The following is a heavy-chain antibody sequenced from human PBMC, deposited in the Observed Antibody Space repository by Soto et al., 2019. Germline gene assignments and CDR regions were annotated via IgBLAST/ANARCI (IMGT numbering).Heavy chain of an antibody. J-gene: IGHJ4*02. V-gene: IGHV2-5*02. Sequence: QITLKESGPTLVKPTQTLTLTCTFSGFSLSTYGEGVAWIRQPPGKALEWLALIYWDDDMRYSPSLRNRLTVAKDTSKNQVVVTMTNVDPMDTGRYFCGHIGLTSLGDSWGQGIAVTVAS. D-gene: IGHD2-2*01. CDR2: IYWDDDM. CDR3: GHIGLTSLGDS. CDR1: GFSLSTYGEG.